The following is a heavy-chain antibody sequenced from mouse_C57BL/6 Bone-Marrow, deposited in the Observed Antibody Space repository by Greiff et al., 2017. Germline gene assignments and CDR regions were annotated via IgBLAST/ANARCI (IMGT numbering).Heavy chain of an antibody. Sequence: EVKLVESGGGLVQPGGSLKLSCAASGFTFSDYYMYWVRQTPEKRLEWVAYISNGGGSTYYPDTVKGRFTISRDNAKNTLYLQMSRLKSEDTAMYYCARHELRPLYYYAMDYWGQGTSVTVSS. CDR3: ARHELRPLYYYAMDY. CDR2: ISNGGGST. CDR1: GFTFSDYY. V-gene: IGHV5-12*01. D-gene: IGHD3-2*02. J-gene: IGHJ4*01.